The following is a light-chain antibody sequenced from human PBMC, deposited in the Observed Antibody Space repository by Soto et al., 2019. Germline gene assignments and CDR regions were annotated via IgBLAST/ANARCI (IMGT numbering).Light chain of an antibody. CDR1: TSNIGSRT. V-gene: IGLV1-44*01. Sequence: QSVLTQPPSASGTPGQRVTISCSGGTSNIGSRTVNWYQHLPPTAPKLLIHRNNQRPSGVSDRFSGSKSDTSASLAISGLQSEDEADYYCAAWDDSLRVFVFGGGTQLTVL. J-gene: IGLJ2*01. CDR2: RNN. CDR3: AAWDDSLRVFV.